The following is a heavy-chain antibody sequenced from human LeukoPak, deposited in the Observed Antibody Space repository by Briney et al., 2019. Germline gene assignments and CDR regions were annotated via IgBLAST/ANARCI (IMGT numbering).Heavy chain of an antibody. Sequence: PGGSLRLSCAASGFTFSSYSMNWVRQAPGKGLEWVSSISSSSSYIYYADSVEGRFTISRDNAKNSLYLQMNSLRAEDTAVYYCARLGTIFGVVIKALDYWGQGTLVTVSS. CDR1: GFTFSSYS. CDR3: ARLGTIFGVVIKALDY. J-gene: IGHJ4*02. D-gene: IGHD3-3*01. CDR2: ISSSSSYI. V-gene: IGHV3-21*01.